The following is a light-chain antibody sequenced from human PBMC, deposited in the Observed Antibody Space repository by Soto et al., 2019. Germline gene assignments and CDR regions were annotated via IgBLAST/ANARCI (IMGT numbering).Light chain of an antibody. CDR1: QSVSSN. Sequence: EIVMTQSPATLSVSPGERATLSCRASQSVSSNLAWYQQKPGQAPRLLIYGASSRATGIPNRFSGSGSGTDFTLTISRLEPEDFAVYFCQQYTTSPWTFGQGTKV. CDR3: QQYTTSPWT. J-gene: IGKJ1*01. CDR2: GAS. V-gene: IGKV3D-15*01.